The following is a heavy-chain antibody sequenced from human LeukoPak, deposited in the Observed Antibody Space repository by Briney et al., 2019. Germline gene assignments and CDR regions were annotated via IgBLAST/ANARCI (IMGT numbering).Heavy chain of an antibody. J-gene: IGHJ3*02. D-gene: IGHD1-26*01. CDR1: GYTFTSYG. Sequence: GASVKVSCKASGYTFTSYGITWVRQAPGQGLEWMGWISAYNGNTNYAQKVQGRVTMTGDTSTSTAYMELRSLRSDDTAVYYCARGIDSGSPPLGTFEIWGQGTMVTVSS. CDR2: ISAYNGNT. V-gene: IGHV1-18*01. CDR3: ARGIDSGSPPLGTFEI.